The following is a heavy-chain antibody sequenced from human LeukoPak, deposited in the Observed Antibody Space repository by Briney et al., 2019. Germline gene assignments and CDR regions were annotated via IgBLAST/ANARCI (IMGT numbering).Heavy chain of an antibody. CDR2: TNPNSGNT. CDR3: ARGIRDILTGYYADY. J-gene: IGHJ4*02. Sequence: GASVKVSCKASGYTFTSYDINWVRQATGQGLEWMGWTNPNSGNTGYAQKFQGRVTMTRNTSISTAYMELSSLRSEDTAVYHCARGIRDILTGYYADYWGQGTLVTVSS. CDR1: GYTFTSYD. D-gene: IGHD3-9*01. V-gene: IGHV1-8*01.